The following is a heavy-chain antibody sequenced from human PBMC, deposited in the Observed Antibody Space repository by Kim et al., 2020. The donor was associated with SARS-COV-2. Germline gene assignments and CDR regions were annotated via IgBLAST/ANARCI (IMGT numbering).Heavy chain of an antibody. CDR2: INPNSGGT. D-gene: IGHD6-13*01. Sequence: ASVKVSCKASGYTFTGYYMHWVRQAPGQGLEWMGRINPNSGGTNYAQKFQGRVTMTRDTSISTAYMELSRLRSDDTAVYYCAINPQRSGIAAAGYYYYYGMDVWGQGTTVTVSS. V-gene: IGHV1-2*06. CDR1: GYTFTGYY. CDR3: AINPQRSGIAAAGYYYYYGMDV. J-gene: IGHJ6*02.